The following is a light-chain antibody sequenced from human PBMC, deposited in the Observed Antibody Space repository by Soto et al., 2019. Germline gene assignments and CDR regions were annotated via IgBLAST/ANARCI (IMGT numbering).Light chain of an antibody. J-gene: IGLJ1*01. CDR3: CSYAGRV. CDR1: SSDVGSYNL. CDR2: EGS. V-gene: IGLV2-23*01. Sequence: QSALTQPASVSGSPGQSITISCTGTSSDVGSYNLVSWYQQHPGKAPKLMIYEGSKRPSGVSNRFSGSKSGNTASLTISGLQAADEADYYCCSYAGRVFGTGTKVTVL.